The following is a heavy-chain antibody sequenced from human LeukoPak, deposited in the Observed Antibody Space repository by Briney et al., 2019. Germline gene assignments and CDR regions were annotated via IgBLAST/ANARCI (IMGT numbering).Heavy chain of an antibody. Sequence: SETLSLTCTVSGGFTRTYYWNWIRQPPGEELEWIGYIYFSGRTNHNPSLKSRVTISVDTSKNQFSLKLSSVTAADTAVYYCARGLTYDSSGYPLDSWGQGTLVTVSS. V-gene: IGHV4-59*01. CDR1: GGFTRTYY. J-gene: IGHJ4*02. D-gene: IGHD3-22*01. CDR2: IYFSGRT. CDR3: ARGLTYDSSGYPLDS.